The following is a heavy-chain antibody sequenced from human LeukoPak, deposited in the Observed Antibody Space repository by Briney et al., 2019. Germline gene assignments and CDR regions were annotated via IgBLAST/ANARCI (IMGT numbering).Heavy chain of an antibody. J-gene: IGHJ4*02. Sequence: SETLSLTCTISGDSTNTYFWSWIRQPPGKGLEWIGYIYYTGTTNYNPSLRSRVTISVDTSKNQFSLKVSSVTAADTGVYYCASKSTDHGELRFDYWGQGTLVTVSS. D-gene: IGHD4-17*01. CDR1: GDSTNTYF. CDR3: ASKSTDHGELRFDY. V-gene: IGHV4-59*01. CDR2: IYYTGTT.